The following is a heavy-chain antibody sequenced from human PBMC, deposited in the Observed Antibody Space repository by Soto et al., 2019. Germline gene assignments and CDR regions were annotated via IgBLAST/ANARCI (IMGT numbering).Heavy chain of an antibody. D-gene: IGHD3-16*01. CDR2: ISGFNGNT. J-gene: IGHJ4*02. Sequence: EASVKVSCKASGYTFNFYGITWVRRAPGQGLEWMGWISGFNGNTNYAADLQGRVTMTTDTSTSTAYMELRGLRSDDTAVYYCARIGVSSGHESPDFDSWGQGTLVTVSS. V-gene: IGHV1-18*01. CDR1: GYTFNFYG. CDR3: ARIGVSSGHESPDFDS.